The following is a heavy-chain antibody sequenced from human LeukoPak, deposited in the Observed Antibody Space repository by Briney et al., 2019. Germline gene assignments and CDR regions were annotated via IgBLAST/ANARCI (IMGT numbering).Heavy chain of an antibody. J-gene: IGHJ4*02. CDR3: ANTKQFEY. D-gene: IGHD1-1*01. Sequence: SGGSLRLSCAASGFTLSSYNMNWVRQAPGKGLEWVSSITSSSSSIYYADSVKGRFTISRDNAKTSLYLQMNSLRAEDTAVYYCANTKQFEYWGQGPLVTVSS. CDR2: ITSSSSSI. V-gene: IGHV3-21*01. CDR1: GFTLSSYN.